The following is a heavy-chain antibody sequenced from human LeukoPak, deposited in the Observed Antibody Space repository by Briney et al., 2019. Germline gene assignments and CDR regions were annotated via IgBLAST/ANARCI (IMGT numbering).Heavy chain of an antibody. J-gene: IGHJ5*02. D-gene: IGHD2-2*01. Sequence: ASVKVSCKASGYTFTSYDINWVRQATGQGLEWMGWMNPNSGNTGYAQKFQGRVTMTRNTSISTAYMELSSLRSEDTAVYYCARAHNYCSSTSCYLGHNWFDPWGQGTLVTVSS. CDR3: ARAHNYCSSTSCYLGHNWFDP. CDR1: GYTFTSYD. V-gene: IGHV1-8*01. CDR2: MNPNSGNT.